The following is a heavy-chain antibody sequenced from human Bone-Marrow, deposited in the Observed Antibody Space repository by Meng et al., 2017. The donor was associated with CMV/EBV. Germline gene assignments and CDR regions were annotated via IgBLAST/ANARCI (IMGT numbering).Heavy chain of an antibody. CDR2: IYYSGST. CDR1: GGSISSSSYY. CDR3: ARSYSSSSPGAWFDP. V-gene: IGHV4-39*07. J-gene: IGHJ5*02. Sequence: GSLRLSCTVSGGSISSSSYYWGWIRQPPGKGLEWIGSIYYSGSTYYNPSLKSRVTISVDTSKNQFSLKLSSVTAADTAVYYCARSYSSSSPGAWFDPWGQGTLVTVSS. D-gene: IGHD6-6*01.